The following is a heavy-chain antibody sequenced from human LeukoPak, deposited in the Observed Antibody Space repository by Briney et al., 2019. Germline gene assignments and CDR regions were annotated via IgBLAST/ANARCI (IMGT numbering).Heavy chain of an antibody. Sequence: SETLSLTCTVSGGSISSYYWSWIRQPPGKGLEWIGYIYYSGSTNYNPSLKSRVTISVDTSKNPFSLKLSSVTAADTAVYYCARDRGTVTTNYYYGMDVWGQGTTVTVSS. CDR2: IYYSGST. CDR3: ARDRGTVTTNYYYGMDV. V-gene: IGHV4-59*12. D-gene: IGHD4-17*01. J-gene: IGHJ6*02. CDR1: GGSISSYY.